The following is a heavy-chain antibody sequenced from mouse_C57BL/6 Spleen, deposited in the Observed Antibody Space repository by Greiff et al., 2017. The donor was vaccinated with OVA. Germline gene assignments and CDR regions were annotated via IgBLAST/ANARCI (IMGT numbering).Heavy chain of an antibody. CDR3: ARGGDYYYYGSSSYAMDY. V-gene: IGHV1-9*01. D-gene: IGHD1-1*01. J-gene: IGHJ4*01. CDR1: GYTFTGYW. CDR2: ILPGSGST. Sequence: QVQLQQSGAELMKPGASVKLSCKATGYTFTGYWIEWVKQRPGHGLEWIGEILPGSGSTNYNEKFKGKATFTADTSSNTAYMKLSSLTTEDSAIYYCARGGDYYYYGSSSYAMDYWGQGTSVTVSS.